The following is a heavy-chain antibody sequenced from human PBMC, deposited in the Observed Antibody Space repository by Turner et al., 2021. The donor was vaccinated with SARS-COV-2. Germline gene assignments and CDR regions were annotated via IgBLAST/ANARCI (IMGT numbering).Heavy chain of an antibody. CDR1: GDPIAGSAYY. CDR2: VDSGGTT. V-gene: IGHV4-39*02. CDR3: VRLSLVYGDYAEY. D-gene: IGHD4-17*01. Sequence: QLQLQESGPRLVKPSETLSLTCTVSGDPIAGSAYYWGWIRQSPAKGLEWIGTVDSGGTTYYKPSLKRRITLSVDTSTNHFYLNLYSVTAADTAVYYCVRLSLVYGDYAEYWGHGALVTVSS. J-gene: IGHJ4*01.